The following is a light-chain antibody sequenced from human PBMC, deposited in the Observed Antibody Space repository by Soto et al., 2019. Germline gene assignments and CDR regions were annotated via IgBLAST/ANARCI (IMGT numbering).Light chain of an antibody. J-gene: IGKJ2*01. Sequence: DIQMTQSPSSLSASVGDRVTITCRASQSISNYLNWYQQKPGKAPKLLIDAASTLQSGVPSRFSGSGSGTDFTLTISSLQPEDFATYYCQQSYSIPYTFGQGTKLEIK. V-gene: IGKV1-39*01. CDR1: QSISNY. CDR3: QQSYSIPYT. CDR2: AAS.